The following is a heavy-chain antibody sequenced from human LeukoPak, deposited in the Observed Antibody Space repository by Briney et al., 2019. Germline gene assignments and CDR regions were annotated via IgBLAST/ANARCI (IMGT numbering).Heavy chain of an antibody. CDR2: INPNSGGT. CDR3: ARAARITIFGVVIITLDY. V-gene: IGHV1-2*02. CDR1: GYTFTGYY. J-gene: IGHJ4*02. D-gene: IGHD3-3*01. Sequence: ASVKVSCKASGYTFTGYYMHWVRQAPGQGLEWMGWINPNSGGTNYAQKFQGRDTMTRDTSISTAYMELSRLRSDDTAVYYCARAARITIFGVVIITLDYWGQGTLVTVSS.